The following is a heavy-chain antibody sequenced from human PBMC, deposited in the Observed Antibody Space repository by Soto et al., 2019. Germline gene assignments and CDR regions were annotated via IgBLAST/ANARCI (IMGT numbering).Heavy chain of an antibody. CDR3: AKYVAEAGNALYGMDV. V-gene: IGHV3-23*01. CDR2: ISNSGGTT. J-gene: IGHJ6*02. Sequence: EVQLLESGGGLVQPGGSLRLSGAASGLSFSSDAMSWARQAPGKGLEWFSVISNSGGTTFYADSVKGRFTISRDNFKNPVFLQMSSLRAEDTAVYYCAKYVAEAGNALYGMDVWGQGTTVTVSS. CDR1: GLSFSSDA. D-gene: IGHD6-19*01.